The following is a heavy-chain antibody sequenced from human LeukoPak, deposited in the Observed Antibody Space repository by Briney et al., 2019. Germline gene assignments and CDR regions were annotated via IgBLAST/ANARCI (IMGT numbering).Heavy chain of an antibody. J-gene: IGHJ5*02. CDR2: IFSSGKT. V-gene: IGHV4-61*02. CDR3: ARGIDSGDHQYKGFDP. D-gene: IGHD5-12*01. CDR1: GGSISSGNYY. Sequence: SETLSLTCSVSGGSISSGNYYWNWIRQPAGKGLEWIGRIFSSGKTQYSPSLKSRVTISVDTSRNEFSLKLTSVSAADTAVYYCARGIDSGDHQYKGFDPWGQGTLVTVS.